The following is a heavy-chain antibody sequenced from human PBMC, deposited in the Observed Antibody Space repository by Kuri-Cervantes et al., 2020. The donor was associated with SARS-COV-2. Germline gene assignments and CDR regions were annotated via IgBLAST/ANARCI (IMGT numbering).Heavy chain of an antibody. CDR2: ISSSSSYI. CDR1: GFTVSSNY. J-gene: IGHJ3*02. CDR3: AREGVVAASPDAFDI. D-gene: IGHD2-15*01. Sequence: GGSLRLSCVASGFTVSSNYMSWVRQAPGKGLEWVSSISSSSSYIYYADSVKGRFTISRDNAKNSLYLQMNSLRAEDTAVYYCAREGVVAASPDAFDIWGQGTMVTVSS. V-gene: IGHV3-21*01.